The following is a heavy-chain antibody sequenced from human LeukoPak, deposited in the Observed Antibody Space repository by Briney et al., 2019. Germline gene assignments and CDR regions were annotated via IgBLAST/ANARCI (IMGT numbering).Heavy chain of an antibody. J-gene: IGHJ1*01. CDR1: SASITTTNFW. V-gene: IGHV4-61*01. CDR3: ARYGLVDFRNAFQY. D-gene: IGHD3-3*01. CDR2: IHDRGSD. Sequence: SETLSLTCSVSSASITTTNFWWTRIRQSPGRGLEWIGYIHDRGSDKYNPALESRATLSVDTSKNQLSLKLKSVTAADTAVYYCARYGLVDFRNAFQYWGQGILVSVSS.